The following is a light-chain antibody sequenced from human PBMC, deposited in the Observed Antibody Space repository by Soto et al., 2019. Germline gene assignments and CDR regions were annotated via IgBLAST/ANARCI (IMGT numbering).Light chain of an antibody. Sequence: VWTQSPGTLSLYPGERATLSCRASRSVSSNLAWYQQRPGQAPRLLIYGASTRATGVPGRFSGSGSGTEFTLTISSLESEDFAVYYCQQYYSWPSFGQGTRLEI. CDR1: RSVSSN. J-gene: IGKJ5*01. CDR3: QQYYSWPS. V-gene: IGKV3-15*01. CDR2: GAS.